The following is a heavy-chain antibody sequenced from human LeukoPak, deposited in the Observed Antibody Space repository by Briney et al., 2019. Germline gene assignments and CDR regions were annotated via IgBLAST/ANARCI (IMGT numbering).Heavy chain of an antibody. CDR3: ARWAHYYDSSGSDAFDI. CDR2: IYYSGST. CDR1: GVSISSGGHY. D-gene: IGHD3-22*01. J-gene: IGHJ3*02. Sequence: PSETLSLTCTVSGVSISSGGHYWSWIRQHPGKGLEWIGYIYYSGSTYYNPSLKSRVTISVDTSKNQFSLKLSSVTAADTAVYYCARWAHYYDSSGSDAFDIWGQGTMVTVSS. V-gene: IGHV4-31*03.